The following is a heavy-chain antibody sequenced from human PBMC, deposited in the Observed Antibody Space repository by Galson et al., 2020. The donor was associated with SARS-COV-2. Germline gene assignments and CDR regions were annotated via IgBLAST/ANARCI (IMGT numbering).Heavy chain of an antibody. V-gene: IGHV1-3*01. CDR2: ITAGNGNT. CDR3: ARAFGIPAALQS. J-gene: IGHJ5*02. Sequence: ASVKVSCKASGNSFTTYSIHWVRLVPGQRLEWMGWITAGNGNTKYSQKFQARVTITRDTSASTTYMARNSLRSEDTAVYYCARAFGIPAALQSWGQGTLVTGSS. D-gene: IGHD2-2*01. CDR1: GNSFTTYS.